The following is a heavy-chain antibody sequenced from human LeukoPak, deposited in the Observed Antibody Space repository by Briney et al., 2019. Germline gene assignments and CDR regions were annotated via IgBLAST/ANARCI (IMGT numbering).Heavy chain of an antibody. CDR1: GGSFSGYY. D-gene: IGHD5-18*01. J-gene: IGHJ4*02. V-gene: IGHV4-34*01. Sequence: KPSETLSLTCAVYGGSFSGYYWSWIRQPPGKGLEWIGEINHSRGTNYNPSPKRRVTISVDTSKNQFSLKLSSVTAADTAVYYCARSDTAMEPLDYWGQGTLVTVSS. CDR3: ARSDTAMEPLDY. CDR2: INHSRGT.